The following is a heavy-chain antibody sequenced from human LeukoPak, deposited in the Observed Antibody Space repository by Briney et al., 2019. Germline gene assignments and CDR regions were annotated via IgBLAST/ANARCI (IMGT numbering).Heavy chain of an antibody. V-gene: IGHV3-49*04. CDR2: IRSKAYGGTT. J-gene: IGHJ4*02. D-gene: IGHD3-9*01. Sequence: GGSLRLSCTASGFTFGDYAMSWVRQAPGKGLEWVGFIRSKAYGGTTEYAASVKGRFTISRDDSKSIAYLQMNSLKTEDTAVYYCAKFSQLYYFDYWGQGTLVTVSS. CDR3: AKFSQLYYFDY. CDR1: GFTFGDYA.